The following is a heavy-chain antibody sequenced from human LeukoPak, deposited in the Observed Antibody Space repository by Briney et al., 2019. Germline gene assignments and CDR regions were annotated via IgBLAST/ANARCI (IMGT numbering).Heavy chain of an antibody. CDR1: GGSVSSGSYY. V-gene: IGHV4-61*01. CDR2: ISYTGNT. J-gene: IGHJ3*02. CDR3: ASPSGGRYRDDALDI. D-gene: IGHD3-10*01. Sequence: SETLSLTCTVSGGSVSSGSYYWSWIRQPPGKRLEWIGYISYTGNTNYNPSLRSRVTISVDMSKNQIFLKLNSVTAADTAVYHCASPSGGRYRDDALDIWGQGTMVTVSS.